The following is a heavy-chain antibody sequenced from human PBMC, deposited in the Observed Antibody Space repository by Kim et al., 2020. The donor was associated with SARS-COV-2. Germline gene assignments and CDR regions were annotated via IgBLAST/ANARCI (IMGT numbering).Heavy chain of an antibody. CDR3: AVREGPYYGMDV. J-gene: IGHJ6*02. D-gene: IGHD3-10*01. CDR1: GGSFSGYY. V-gene: IGHV4-34*01. CDR2: INHSGST. Sequence: SETLSLTCAVYGGSFSGYYWSWIRQPPGKGLEWIGEINHSGSTNYNPSLKSRVTISVDTSKNQFSLKLSSVTAADTAVYYCAVREGPYYGMDVWGQGTTVTVSS.